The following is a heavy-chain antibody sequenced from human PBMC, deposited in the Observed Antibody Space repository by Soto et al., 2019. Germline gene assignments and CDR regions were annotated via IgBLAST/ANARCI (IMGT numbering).Heavy chain of an antibody. Sequence: SVKVSCKASGGTFSSYAISWVRQAPGQGLEWMGGIIPIFGTANYAQKFQGRVTITADESTSTAYMELSSLRSEDMAVYYCARPSSYDFWSGYGMDVWGQGTTVTVSS. D-gene: IGHD3-3*01. CDR1: GGTFSSYA. CDR2: IIPIFGTA. V-gene: IGHV1-69*13. CDR3: ARPSSYDFWSGYGMDV. J-gene: IGHJ6*02.